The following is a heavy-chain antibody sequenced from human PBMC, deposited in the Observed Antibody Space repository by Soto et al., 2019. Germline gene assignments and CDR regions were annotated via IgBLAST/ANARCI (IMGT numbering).Heavy chain of an antibody. D-gene: IGHD2-2*01. CDR3: VRVYASNTFDI. V-gene: IGHV3-48*02. CDR2: ISNSGSVI. CDR1: GFTFISYS. J-gene: IGHJ3*02. Sequence: LRLSCAASGFTFISYSMSWVRQAPGKGLEWVSYISNSGSVIHDADPVKGRFTISRDNAKNSLSLQMNSLRDEDTALYYCVRVYASNTFDIWGQGTVVTVSS.